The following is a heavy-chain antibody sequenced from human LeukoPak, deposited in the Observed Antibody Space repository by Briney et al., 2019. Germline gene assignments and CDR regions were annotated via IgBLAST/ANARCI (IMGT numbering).Heavy chain of an antibody. Sequence: PSETLSLTCAVSGHSISSGYYWGWIRQPPGKGLEWIGSIYHSGSTYYNPSLKSRVTISVDTSKNQFSLKLSSVTAADTAVYYCARLLWGSSSWFDYWGQGTLVTVSS. CDR2: IYHSGST. J-gene: IGHJ4*02. CDR3: ARLLWGSSSWFDY. CDR1: GHSISSGYY. D-gene: IGHD6-13*01. V-gene: IGHV4-38-2*01.